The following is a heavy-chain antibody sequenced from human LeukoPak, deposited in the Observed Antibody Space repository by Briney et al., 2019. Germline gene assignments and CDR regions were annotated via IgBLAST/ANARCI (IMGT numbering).Heavy chain of an antibody. CDR1: GFTFDDYA. V-gene: IGHV3-9*01. D-gene: IGHD3-22*01. J-gene: IGHJ4*02. Sequence: PGRSLRLSCAASGFTFDDYAMHWVRQAPGKGLEWVSGISWNSGSIGYADSVKGRFTISRDNAKNSLYLQMNSLRAEDTALYYCARTPDYYDSSGYYRLDYYFDYWGQGTLVTVSS. CDR3: ARTPDYYDSSGYYRLDYYFDY. CDR2: ISWNSGSI.